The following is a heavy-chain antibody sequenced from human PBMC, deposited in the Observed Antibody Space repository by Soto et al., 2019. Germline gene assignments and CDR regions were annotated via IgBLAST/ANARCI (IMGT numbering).Heavy chain of an antibody. CDR3: AKFRDHRIAAGQRTYFDY. Sequence: EVQLVESGGGLVQPGRSLRLSCAASGFTFDDYAMHWVRQAPGKGLEWVSGISWNSGSIGYADSVKGRFTISRDNAKNSLYLQMNSLRAEDTALYYCAKFRDHRIAAGQRTYFDYWGQGTLVTVSS. CDR1: GFTFDDYA. CDR2: ISWNSGSI. D-gene: IGHD6-6*01. J-gene: IGHJ4*02. V-gene: IGHV3-9*01.